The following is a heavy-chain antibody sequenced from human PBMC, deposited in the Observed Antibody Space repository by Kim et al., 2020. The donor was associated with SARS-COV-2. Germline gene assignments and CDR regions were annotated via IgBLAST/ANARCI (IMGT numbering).Heavy chain of an antibody. Sequence: GGSLRLSCAASGFTFSSYAMSWVRQAPGKGLEWVSAISGSGGSTYYADSVKGRFTISRDNSKNTLYLQMNSLRAEDTAVYYCAKDYYGSESYSYYGMDVWGQGTTVTVSS. CDR1: GFTFSSYA. J-gene: IGHJ6*02. CDR3: AKDYYGSESYSYYGMDV. D-gene: IGHD3-10*01. V-gene: IGHV3-23*01. CDR2: ISGSGGST.